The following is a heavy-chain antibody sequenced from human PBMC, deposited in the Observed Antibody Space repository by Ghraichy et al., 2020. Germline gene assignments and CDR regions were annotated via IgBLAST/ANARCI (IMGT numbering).Heavy chain of an antibody. D-gene: IGHD1-14*01. CDR1: AFTFSSYA. CDR2: ISGSGGYT. CDR3: AKAGTAYYFYVMDV. J-gene: IGHJ6*02. V-gene: IGHV3-23*01. Sequence: GESLHISCAASAFTFSSYAMSWVRQAPGKGLEWVSGISGSGGYTYYADSVKGRVTISRDNSKNTLYLQMNSLRAEDTAVYYCAKAGTAYYFYVMDVWGQGTTVTVAS.